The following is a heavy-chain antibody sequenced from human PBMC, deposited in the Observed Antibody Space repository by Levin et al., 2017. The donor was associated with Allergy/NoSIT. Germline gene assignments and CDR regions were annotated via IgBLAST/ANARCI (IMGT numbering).Heavy chain of an antibody. V-gene: IGHV3-53*01. CDR2: IYSGGST. D-gene: IGHD2-2*01. CDR3: ARGGVVVGARGYFDL. CDR1: GFTVSSNY. J-gene: IGHJ2*01. Sequence: GGSLRLSCAASGFTVSSNYMSWVRQAPGKGLEWVSVIYSGGSTYYADSVKGRFTISRDNSKNTLYLQMNSLRAEDTAVYYCARGGVVVGARGYFDLWGRGTLVTVSS.